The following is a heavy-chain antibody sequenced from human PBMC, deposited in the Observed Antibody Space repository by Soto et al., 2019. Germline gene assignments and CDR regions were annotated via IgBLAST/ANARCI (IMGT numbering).Heavy chain of an antibody. Sequence: EVQLSGSGGGLVQPGGSLRLSCAASGFTFSSYAMSWVRQAPGKGLEWVSAISGSSTSTYYADSVKGRFTISRDNSKNKLHLQMNSLRAEDTAVYYCAKDPSSGFAMENYFDYWGQGTLVTVSS. D-gene: IGHD3-10*01. CDR2: ISGSSTST. V-gene: IGHV3-23*01. J-gene: IGHJ4*02. CDR1: GFTFSSYA. CDR3: AKDPSSGFAMENYFDY.